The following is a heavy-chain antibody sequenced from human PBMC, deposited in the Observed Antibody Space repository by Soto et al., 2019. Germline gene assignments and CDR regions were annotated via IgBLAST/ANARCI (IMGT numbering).Heavy chain of an antibody. CDR2: IYYSGST. CDR1: GGSISSYY. D-gene: IGHD3-10*02. Sequence: PSETLSLTCTVSGGSISSYYWSWIRQPPGKGLEWIGYIYYSGSTNYNPSLKSRVTISVDTSKNQFSLKLSSVTAADTAVYYCAREVFVRGVISQFDYWGQGTLVTVSS. J-gene: IGHJ4*02. V-gene: IGHV4-59*01. CDR3: AREVFVRGVISQFDY.